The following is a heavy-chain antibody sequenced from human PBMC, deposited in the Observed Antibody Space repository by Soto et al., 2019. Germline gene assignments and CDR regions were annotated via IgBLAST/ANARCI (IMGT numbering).Heavy chain of an antibody. CDR3: ARGPPYFCFSPAYYDMRACNTVSAF. CDR2: INHSGST. Sequence: AVEWGTSGDYCGSWIIKPQGKGLEWMGEINHSGSTNYNPSLKSRVTISVDTSKNQFSLKLSSVTAADTAVYYCARGPPYFCFSPAYYDMRACNTVSAFWG. J-gene: IGHJ6*03. V-gene: IGHV4-34*01. D-gene: IGHD3-3*01. CDR1: WGTSGDYC.